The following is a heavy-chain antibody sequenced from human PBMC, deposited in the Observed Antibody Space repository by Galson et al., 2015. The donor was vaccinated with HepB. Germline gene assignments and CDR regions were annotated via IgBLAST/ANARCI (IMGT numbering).Heavy chain of an antibody. D-gene: IGHD1-14*01. CDR2: IYPGDSDT. V-gene: IGHV5-51*01. CDR1: GYSFTGYW. Sequence: QSGAEVKKPGESLRISCKGSGYSFTGYWIGWVRQMPGKGLEWMGIIYPGDSDTRYSPSFQGQVTFSADKSLNTAYLQWDSLAASDTAMYYCARHSISTSATEPTLDALDVWGQGTVVTVSS. J-gene: IGHJ3*01. CDR3: ARHSISTSATEPTLDALDV.